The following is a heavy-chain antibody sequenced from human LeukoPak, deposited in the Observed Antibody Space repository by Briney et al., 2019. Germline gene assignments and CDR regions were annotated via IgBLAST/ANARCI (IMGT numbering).Heavy chain of an antibody. CDR1: GFTFRTYC. V-gene: IGHV3-7*01. D-gene: IGHD1-26*01. CDR2: IFQDGNDK. J-gene: IGHJ4*02. Sequence: GGSLRLSCAASGFTFRTYCMSWVRQAPGKGLEWVANIFQDGNDKYYVDSVKGRFTISRDNAKNSLYLQLNSLRVEDTAVYYCASRIVGTPDYFDYWGQGTLVTVSS. CDR3: ASRIVGTPDYFDY.